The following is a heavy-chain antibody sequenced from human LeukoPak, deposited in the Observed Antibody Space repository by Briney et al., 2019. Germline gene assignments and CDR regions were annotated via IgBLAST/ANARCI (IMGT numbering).Heavy chain of an antibody. CDR1: GFTFISSG. CDR3: AKGPVVRGVTVILQPGEKGALDY. D-gene: IGHD3-10*01. J-gene: IGHJ4*02. Sequence: GGSLRLSRAPSGFTFISSGMHWVRQAPGKGLEGGALIRYDGNNKYYAHSVKGRFTISRDNSKNTLSLQMSSLRAEDTAVYYCAKGPVVRGVTVILQPGEKGALDYWGQGTLVTVS. CDR2: IRYDGNNK. V-gene: IGHV3-30*02.